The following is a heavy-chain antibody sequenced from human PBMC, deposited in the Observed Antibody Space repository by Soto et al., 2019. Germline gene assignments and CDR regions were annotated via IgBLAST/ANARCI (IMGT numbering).Heavy chain of an antibody. CDR1: GFNFVQSE. J-gene: IGHJ5*02. CDR2: ISSSTYSI. CDR3: SASPTLMATRSPYLAH. Sequence: RGSLRLSCAASGFNFVQSEMTWVRQAPGKGLEWLAYISSSTYSIFYADSVRGRFTISRDNAKNSVFLQMDRLTAEDTAIYYCSASPTLMATRSPYLAHWGQGTPVTVSS. V-gene: IGHV3-48*03. D-gene: IGHD5-12*01.